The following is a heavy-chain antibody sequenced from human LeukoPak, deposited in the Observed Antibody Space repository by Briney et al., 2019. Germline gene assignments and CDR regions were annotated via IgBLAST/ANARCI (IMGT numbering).Heavy chain of an antibody. D-gene: IGHD1-26*01. V-gene: IGHV3-53*01. J-gene: IGHJ3*02. CDR2: IYSGGNT. CDR3: TKDIGSWSGVDDAFDI. CDR1: GFSVSSNY. Sequence: GGSLRLSCAASGFSVSSNYMSWVRQAPGKGLEWVSVIYSGGNTYYADSVKGRFTISRDNSKNTLCLQMNSLRAEDTALYYCTKDIGSWSGVDDAFDIWGQGTMVTVSS.